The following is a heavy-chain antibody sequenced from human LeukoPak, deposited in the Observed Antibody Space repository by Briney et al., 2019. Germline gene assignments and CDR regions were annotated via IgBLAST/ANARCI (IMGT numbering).Heavy chain of an antibody. CDR2: INHSGST. CDR1: GGSFSGYY. Sequence: PSETLSLTCAVYGGSFSGYYWSWIRQPPGKGLEWIGEINHSGSTNYNPSLKSRVTISVDTSKNQFSLKLSSVTAADTAVYYCARVSYYYGSGSSPGYYYYMDVWGKGTTVTVSS. J-gene: IGHJ6*03. D-gene: IGHD3-10*01. V-gene: IGHV4-34*01. CDR3: ARVSYYYGSGSSPGYYYYMDV.